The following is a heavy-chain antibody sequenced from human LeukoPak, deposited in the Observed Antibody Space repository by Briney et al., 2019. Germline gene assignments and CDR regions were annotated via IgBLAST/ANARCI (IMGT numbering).Heavy chain of an antibody. D-gene: IGHD6-13*01. CDR1: GYTFTGYY. Sequence: ASVKVSCKASGYTFTGYYMHWVRQAPGQGLEWMGWINPNSGGTNYAQKLQGRVTMTTDTSTSTAYMELRSLRSDDTAVYYCARDPSRGAAVGSWFDPWGQGTLVTVSS. V-gene: IGHV1-2*02. CDR3: ARDPSRGAAVGSWFDP. CDR2: INPNSGGT. J-gene: IGHJ5*02.